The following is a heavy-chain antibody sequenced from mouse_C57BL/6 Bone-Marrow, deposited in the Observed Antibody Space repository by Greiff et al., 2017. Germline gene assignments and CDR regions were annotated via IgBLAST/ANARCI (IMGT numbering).Heavy chain of an antibody. D-gene: IGHD1-1*01. V-gene: IGHV1-55*01. J-gene: IGHJ1*03. Sequence: QVQLQQPGAELVKPGASVKMSCKASGYTFTSYWLTWVKQRPGQGLEWIGDIYPGSGSTNYNEKFKSKATLTVDTSSSTAYMQLSSLTSEDSAVYYCARKAYGSSLSYWYFDVWGTGTTVTVSS. CDR3: ARKAYGSSLSYWYFDV. CDR2: IYPGSGST. CDR1: GYTFTSYW.